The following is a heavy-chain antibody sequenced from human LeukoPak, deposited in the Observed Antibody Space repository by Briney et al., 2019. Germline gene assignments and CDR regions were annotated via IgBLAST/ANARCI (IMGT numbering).Heavy chain of an antibody. V-gene: IGHV4-34*01. D-gene: IGHD2-2*01. Sequence: SETLSLTCAVYGGSFSGYYWGWIRQPPGKGLGWIGEINHSGSPNYNPSLKSRVTISVDTSKNQFSLKLSSVTAADTAVYYCARALTPLDIVVVPAASPGGMDVWGQGTTVTVSS. CDR1: GGSFSGYY. CDR2: INHSGSP. CDR3: ARALTPLDIVVVPAASPGGMDV. J-gene: IGHJ6*02.